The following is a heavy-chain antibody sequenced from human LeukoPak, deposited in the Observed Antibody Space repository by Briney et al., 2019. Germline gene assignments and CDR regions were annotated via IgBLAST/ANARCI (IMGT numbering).Heavy chain of an antibody. V-gene: IGHV1-18*01. CDR2: ISAYNGNT. Sequence: ASVKVSCKASGYTFTNYGIHWVRQAPGQGLEWMGWISAYNGNTNSAQKLQGRVTMTTDTSTSTAYMELRSLRSDDTAVYFCARGLPLGYCTYGVCYPPKHFDFWGQGTLVTVSS. J-gene: IGHJ4*02. D-gene: IGHD2-8*01. CDR3: ARGLPLGYCTYGVCYPPKHFDF. CDR1: GYTFTNYG.